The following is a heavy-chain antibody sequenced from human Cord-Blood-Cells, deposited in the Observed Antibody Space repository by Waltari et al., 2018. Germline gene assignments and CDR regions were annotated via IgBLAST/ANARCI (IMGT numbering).Heavy chain of an antibody. CDR3: ARDPTGDDAFDI. J-gene: IGHJ3*02. CDR2: IYSGSST. V-gene: IGHV3-53*01. CDR1: GFTVSSNY. Sequence: EVQLVESGGGLIQPGGSLRLSCAASGFTVSSNYMSWVRQAPGKGLEWVSVIYSGSSTYYATSVKGRFTISRDNSKNTLYLQMNSLRAEDTAVYYCARDPTGDDAFDIWGQGTMVTVSS. D-gene: IGHD7-27*01.